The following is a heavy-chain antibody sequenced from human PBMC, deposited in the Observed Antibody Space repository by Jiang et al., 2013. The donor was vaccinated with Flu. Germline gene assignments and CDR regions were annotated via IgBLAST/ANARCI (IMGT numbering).Heavy chain of an antibody. V-gene: IGHV3-20*04. CDR1: GFTFDDYG. J-gene: IGHJ3*02. D-gene: IGHD5-24*01. CDR2: INWHGGST. CDR3: ARDSGYNFINAFDI. Sequence: QLLESGGRVARPGGSLRLSCATSGFTFDDYGMSWVRQTPGKGLEWVSGINWHGGSTGYADSVKGRFTISRDNAKNSLYLQMNSLRVEDTALYYCARDSGYNFINAFDIWGQGTMVTVSS.